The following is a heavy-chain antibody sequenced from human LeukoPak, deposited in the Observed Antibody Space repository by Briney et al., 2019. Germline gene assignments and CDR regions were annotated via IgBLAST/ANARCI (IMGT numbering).Heavy chain of an antibody. D-gene: IGHD1-1*01. CDR3: ARGHEDTGTVDD. CDR1: GVSFSGYY. V-gene: IGHV4-34*01. CDR2: INHSGST. Sequence: SETLSLTCAVYGVSFSGYYRSWIRQPPGKGLEWIGEINHSGSTNYNPYLKRRVTILVDTYKNQHSLKLSSVTGADTAVYYCARGHEDTGTVDDWGQGTLVTVSS. J-gene: IGHJ4*02.